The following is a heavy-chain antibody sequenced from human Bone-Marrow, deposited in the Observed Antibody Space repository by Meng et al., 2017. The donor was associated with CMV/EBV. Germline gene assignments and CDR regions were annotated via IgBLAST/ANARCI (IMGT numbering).Heavy chain of an antibody. D-gene: IGHD6-13*01. CDR3: ARGVAAGRDY. CDR2: IYSGGSNT. J-gene: IGHJ4*02. CDR1: GFTFNNYA. Sequence: GESLKISCAASGFTFNNYAVSWVRQAPGKGLEWVSVIYSGGSNTHYADSVKGRFTISRDNAKNTLYLQMNSLRAEDTAVYYCARGVAAGRDYWGQGMLVTVSS. V-gene: IGHV3-23*03.